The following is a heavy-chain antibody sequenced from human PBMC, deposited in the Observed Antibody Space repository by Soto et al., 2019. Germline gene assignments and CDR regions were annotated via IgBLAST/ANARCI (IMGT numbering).Heavy chain of an antibody. V-gene: IGHV4-59*08. CDR3: ARLDRFAFDI. D-gene: IGHD2-2*03. J-gene: IGHJ3*02. Sequence: QVQLQESGPGLVKPSETLSLTCTVSGGSISSYSWSWIRQPPGKGLEWIGYIYYSGSTNYNPSLKSRVTISVDTSKNQFSLKLSSVTAADTAVYYCARLDRFAFDIWGQGKMVTVSS. CDR1: GGSISSYS. CDR2: IYYSGST.